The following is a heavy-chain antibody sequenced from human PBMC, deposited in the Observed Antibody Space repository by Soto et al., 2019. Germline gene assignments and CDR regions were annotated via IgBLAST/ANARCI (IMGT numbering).Heavy chain of an antibody. D-gene: IGHD4-17*01. J-gene: IGHJ4*02. V-gene: IGHV4-39*01. CDR3: VSQRTTVPTQAYFDY. CDR2: VYYRGRS. Sequence: PSATLSLTCTVSGGSVTNSSYYWGWIRQSPGKGLEWIGRVYYRGRSYSKSSVKSRVTISVDTSKNRFSLSLNSVTASDTAVYFCVSQRTTVPTQAYFDYWGPGALVTVSS. CDR1: GGSVTNSSYY.